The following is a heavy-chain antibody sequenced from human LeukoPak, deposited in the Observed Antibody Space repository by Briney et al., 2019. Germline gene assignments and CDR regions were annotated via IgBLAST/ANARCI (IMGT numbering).Heavy chain of an antibody. J-gene: IGHJ4*02. CDR3: AKWGDYDVLTGYYVSDY. D-gene: IGHD3-9*01. CDR1: VFTFINYA. CDR2: ITGSGGNT. V-gene: IGHV3-23*01. Sequence: PGASLRVSCAASVFTFINYAMRGVRQAPGKGLEWVSPITGSGGNTYYADSVKGRFTISRDNSKNTVFLQMNSLRAEDTAVYYCAKWGDYDVLTGYYVSDYWGQGTLVTVSS.